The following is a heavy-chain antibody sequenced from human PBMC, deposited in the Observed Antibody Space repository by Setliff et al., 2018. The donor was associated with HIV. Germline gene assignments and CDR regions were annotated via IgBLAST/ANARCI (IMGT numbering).Heavy chain of an antibody. CDR2: ISDSGGST. CDR3: AKVRAYGDYGWNY. Sequence: GGSLRLSCAASGFTFSNYAMSWVRQAPGKGLEWVSSISDSGGSTYYADSVKGRFTISRDNSKNTLCLQMNSLRAEDTAVYYCAKVRAYGDYGWNYWGQGTLGTVS. J-gene: IGHJ4*02. D-gene: IGHD4-17*01. V-gene: IGHV3-23*01. CDR1: GFTFSNYA.